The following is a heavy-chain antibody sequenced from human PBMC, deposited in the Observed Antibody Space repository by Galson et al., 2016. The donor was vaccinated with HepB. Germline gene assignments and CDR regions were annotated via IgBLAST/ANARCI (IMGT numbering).Heavy chain of an antibody. CDR1: GFTFSNYA. V-gene: IGHV3-23*01. CDR3: AKRSDMGRGGANYHYAMDV. Sequence: SLRLSCAASGFTFSNYAMRWVRQAPGKGLEWVSTVSAGGGTYYADSMKGRFTISRDISKNTLYLQVNSLRAEDTAIYYCAKRSDMGRGGANYHYAMDVWGQGTTVPVSS. J-gene: IGHJ6*02. CDR2: VSAGGGT. D-gene: IGHD3-10*01.